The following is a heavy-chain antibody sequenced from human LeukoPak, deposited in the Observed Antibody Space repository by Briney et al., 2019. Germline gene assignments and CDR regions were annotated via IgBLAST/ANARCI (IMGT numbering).Heavy chain of an antibody. CDR1: GYTFTGYY. Sequence: ASVKVSCKASGYTFTGYYMHWVRQAPGQGLEWMGWISAYNGNTNYAQKLQGRVTMTTDTSTSTAYMELRSLRSDDTAVYYCARSRANTAAVSDYWGQGTLVTVSS. D-gene: IGHD6-25*01. CDR3: ARSRANTAAVSDY. CDR2: ISAYNGNT. J-gene: IGHJ4*02. V-gene: IGHV1-18*04.